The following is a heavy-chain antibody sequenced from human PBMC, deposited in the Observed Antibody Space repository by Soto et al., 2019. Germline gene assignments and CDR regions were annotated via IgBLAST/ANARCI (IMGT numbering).Heavy chain of an antibody. Sequence: PGESLKISCKGSGYSFTSYWISWVRQMPGKGLEWMGRIDPSDSYTNYSPSFQGQVTISADKSISTAYLQWSSLKASDTAMYYCATQMQLSPGADYWGQGTLVTVSS. CDR1: GYSFTSYW. CDR2: IDPSDSYT. J-gene: IGHJ4*02. D-gene: IGHD5-18*01. CDR3: ATQMQLSPGADY. V-gene: IGHV5-10-1*04.